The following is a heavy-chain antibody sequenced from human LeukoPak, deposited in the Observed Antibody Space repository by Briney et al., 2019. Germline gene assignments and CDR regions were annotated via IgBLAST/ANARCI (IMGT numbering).Heavy chain of an antibody. Sequence: ASVKVSCKASGYTFSDYDVNWVRQAPGQGLEWMGWMNPTRGDTGYAQKFQGRVTMTRSMSRNTAYMELSRLRSEDTAVYICARVVMKAFYYYYMDVWGKGTTIIISS. J-gene: IGHJ6*03. D-gene: IGHD2-21*01. V-gene: IGHV1-8*01. CDR2: MNPTRGDT. CDR1: GYTFSDYD. CDR3: ARVVMKAFYYYYMDV.